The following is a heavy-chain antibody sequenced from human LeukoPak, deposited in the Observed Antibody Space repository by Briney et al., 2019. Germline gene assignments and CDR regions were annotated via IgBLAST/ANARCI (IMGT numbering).Heavy chain of an antibody. Sequence: GASVKVSCKASGYTFTIYEINCVRQATGQGLEWMGWMNPNSGNTGYAQKFQGRVTITRNTSISTAYMELSSLRSEDTAVYYCAVNVNRLGGRYDYYMDVWGKGTTVTVSS. J-gene: IGHJ6*03. D-gene: IGHD2/OR15-2a*01. V-gene: IGHV1-8*03. CDR3: AVNVNRLGGRYDYYMDV. CDR2: MNPNSGNT. CDR1: GYTFTIYE.